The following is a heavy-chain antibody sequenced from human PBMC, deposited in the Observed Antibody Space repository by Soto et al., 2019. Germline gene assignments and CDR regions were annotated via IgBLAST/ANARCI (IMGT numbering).Heavy chain of an antibody. CDR2: ISGSGDMT. Sequence: SLRLSCAGSGFTFSNYAMCWIRQAPGKGLEWVAGISGSGDMTFHADSMKGRFSISRDNSRSTLYLDMYSLRDEDTAVYHCTKVKDGGVLTTIFDYWGQGTQVTVSS. V-gene: IGHV3-23*01. J-gene: IGHJ4*02. CDR1: GFTFSNYA. CDR3: TKVKDGGVLTTIFDY. D-gene: IGHD3-16*01.